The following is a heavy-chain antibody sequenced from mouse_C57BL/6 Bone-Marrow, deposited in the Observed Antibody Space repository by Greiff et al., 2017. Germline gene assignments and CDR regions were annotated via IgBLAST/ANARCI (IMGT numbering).Heavy chain of an antibody. V-gene: IGHV1-15*01. CDR3: TRRTYYDYD. D-gene: IGHD2-4*01. J-gene: IGHJ2*01. CDR1: GYTFTDYE. Sequence: QVQLQQSGAELVRPGASVTLSCKASGYTFTDYEMHWVKQTPVHGLEWIGAIDPETGGTAYNQKFKGKAILTADKSSSTAYMELRSLTSEDSAVYYCTRRTYYDYDWGQGTTLTVSS. CDR2: IDPETGGT.